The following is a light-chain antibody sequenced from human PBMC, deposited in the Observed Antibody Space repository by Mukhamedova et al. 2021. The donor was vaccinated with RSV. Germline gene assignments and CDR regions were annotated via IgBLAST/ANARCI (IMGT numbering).Light chain of an antibody. Sequence: GTSSDVGGYNYVSWYQQHPGKAPKLMIYEVINRPSGVSNRFSGSKSGNTASLTISGLQTEDEAAYYCSSRTSSSTWVFGGGTKLT. CDR1: SSDVGGYNY. CDR2: EVI. CDR3: SSRTSSSTWV. J-gene: IGLJ3*02. V-gene: IGLV2-14*01.